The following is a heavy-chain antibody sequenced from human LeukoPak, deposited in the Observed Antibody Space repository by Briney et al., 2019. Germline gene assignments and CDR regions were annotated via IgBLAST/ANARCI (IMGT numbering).Heavy chain of an antibody. CDR1: GFTFSSYA. CDR2: ISYDGSNK. D-gene: IGHD6-19*01. CDR3: ARDAVNYSSGWYGRYYYFDY. Sequence: GGSLRLSCAASGFTFSSYAMHWVRQAPGKGLEWVAVISYDGSNKYYADSVKGRFTISRDNSKNTLYLQMNSLRAEDTAVYYCARDAVNYSSGWYGRYYYFDYWGQGTLVTVSS. V-gene: IGHV3-30-3*01. J-gene: IGHJ4*02.